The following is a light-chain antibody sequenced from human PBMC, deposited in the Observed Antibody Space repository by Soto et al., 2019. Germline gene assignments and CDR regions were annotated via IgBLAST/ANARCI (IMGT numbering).Light chain of an antibody. CDR1: QSVSSSY. CDR2: GAS. V-gene: IGKV3D-20*02. Sequence: EIVLTQSPVTLSLCPGERSTLSCRASQSVSSSYLAWYQQKPGQAPRLLIYGASSRATGIPDRFSGSGSGTDFTLTISSLEPEDFAVYYCKQRYNSWKFGQGTKVDIK. J-gene: IGKJ1*01. CDR3: KQRYNSWK.